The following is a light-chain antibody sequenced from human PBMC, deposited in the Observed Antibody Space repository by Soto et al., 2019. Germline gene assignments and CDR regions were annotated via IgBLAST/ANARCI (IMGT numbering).Light chain of an antibody. V-gene: IGLV1-40*01. J-gene: IGLJ3*02. CDR2: GNS. Sequence: VLTQPPSVSGAPGQRVTISCTGSSSNIGAGYDVHWYQQLPGTAPKLLIYGNSNRPSGVPDRFSGSKSGTSASLAITGLQAEDEADYYCQSYDSSLSGPWVFGGGTKLTVL. CDR1: SSNIGAGYD. CDR3: QSYDSSLSGPWV.